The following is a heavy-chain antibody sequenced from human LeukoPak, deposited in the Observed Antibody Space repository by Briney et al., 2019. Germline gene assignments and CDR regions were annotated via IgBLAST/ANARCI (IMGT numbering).Heavy chain of an antibody. Sequence: PSQTLSLTCTVSGGSISSGSYYWSWIRQPAGKGLEWIGRIYTSGSTNYNPSLKSRVTISVDTSKNQFSLKLNSVTAADTAVYYCAALPLYNYYIDVWGKGTTVTVSS. CDR2: IYTSGST. CDR3: AALPLYNYYIDV. CDR1: GGSISSGSYY. V-gene: IGHV4-61*02. J-gene: IGHJ6*03.